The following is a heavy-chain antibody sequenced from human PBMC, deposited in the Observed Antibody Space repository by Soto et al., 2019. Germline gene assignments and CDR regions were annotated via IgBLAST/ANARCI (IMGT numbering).Heavy chain of an antibody. CDR3: AREMRYCTNGVCHSYGMDV. CDR1: GASISTGDYY. Sequence: QVQLQEAGPGLVKPSQTLSLTCTVSGASISTGDYYWSWIRQPPGRGLEWIGNSHNSGSTFHNPSLRGRLTMSMDTYKNQFSLKLTSVTAADTAIYFCAREMRYCTNGVCHSYGMDVWGQGTTVTVSS. J-gene: IGHJ6*02. CDR2: SHNSGST. D-gene: IGHD2-8*01. V-gene: IGHV4-30-4*08.